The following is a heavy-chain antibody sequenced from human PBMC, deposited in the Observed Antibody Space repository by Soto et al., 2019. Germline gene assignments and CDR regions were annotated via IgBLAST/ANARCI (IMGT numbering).Heavy chain of an antibody. J-gene: IGHJ4*02. Sequence: ASVKVSCKASGYTFTSYAMHWVRQAPGQRLWWMGWINAGNGNTKYSQKFQGRVTITRDTSASTAYMELSSLRSEDTAVYYCAREETMVRGVTSDPSYYFDYWGQGTLVTVSS. CDR3: AREETMVRGVTSDPSYYFDY. V-gene: IGHV1-3*01. CDR2: INAGNGNT. CDR1: GYTFTSYA. D-gene: IGHD3-10*01.